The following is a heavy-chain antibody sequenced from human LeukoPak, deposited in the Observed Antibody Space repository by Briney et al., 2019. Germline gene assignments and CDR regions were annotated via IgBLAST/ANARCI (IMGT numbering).Heavy chain of an antibody. CDR3: TRDRSRAEDD. CDR1: GFNFSSYW. Sequence: GGSLRLSCTGSGFNFSSYWMDWVRQAPGKGLQWVAHIKEDGSETEYVDSVKGRFTISRDNANNLLYLQMNSLRGEDTAVYYCTRDRSRAEDDWGQGTLVTVSS. J-gene: IGHJ4*02. CDR2: IKEDGSET. D-gene: IGHD1-14*01. V-gene: IGHV3-7*01.